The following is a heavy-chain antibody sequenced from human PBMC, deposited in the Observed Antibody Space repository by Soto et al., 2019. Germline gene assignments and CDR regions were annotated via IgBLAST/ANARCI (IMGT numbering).Heavy chain of an antibody. D-gene: IGHD6-19*01. V-gene: IGHV4-61*01. CDR3: ASGIAVAGLDY. CDR1: GGSVSSGSYY. Sequence: SETLSLTCTVSGGSVSSGSYYWSWIRQPPGKGLEWIGYIYYSGSTNYNPSLKSRVTISVDTSKNQFSLKLSSVTAADTAVYYCASGIAVAGLDYWGQGTLVTVSS. J-gene: IGHJ4*02. CDR2: IYYSGST.